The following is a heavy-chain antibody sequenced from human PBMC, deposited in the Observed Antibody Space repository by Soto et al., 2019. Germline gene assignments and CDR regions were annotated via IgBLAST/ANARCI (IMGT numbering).Heavy chain of an antibody. CDR1: GVTFSSYT. J-gene: IGHJ3*01. CDR3: RWLVNGDSAVSDF. V-gene: IGHV1-69*02. CDR2: IIPVLGVA. Sequence: QVQLVQSGAEVRKPGSSVKVSCKASGVTFSSYTISWVRQAPGQGLEWMGRIIPVLGVANYAPKFQGRLTIIADEPTSTVYMALSSLRSDDTAMYLARWLVNGDSAVSDFWGQGTCITVSS. D-gene: IGHD6-6*01.